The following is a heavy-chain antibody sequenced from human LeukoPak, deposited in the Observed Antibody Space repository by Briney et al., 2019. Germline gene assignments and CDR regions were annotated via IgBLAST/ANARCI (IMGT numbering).Heavy chain of an antibody. CDR3: ARVGYSSSWSPSDY. D-gene: IGHD6-13*01. Sequence: PGGSLRLSCAASGFTFSSYSMNWVRQAPGKGLEWVANIKQDGSEKYYVDSVKGRFTVSRDNAKNSLYLQMNSLRAEDTAVYYCARVGYSSSWSPSDYWGQGALVTVSS. J-gene: IGHJ4*02. V-gene: IGHV3-7*01. CDR2: IKQDGSEK. CDR1: GFTFSSYS.